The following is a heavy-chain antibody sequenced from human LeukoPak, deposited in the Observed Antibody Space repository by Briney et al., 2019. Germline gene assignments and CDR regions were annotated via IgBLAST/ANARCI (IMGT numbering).Heavy chain of an antibody. CDR1: GFTVSSYS. CDR2: ISSSSSTI. Sequence: GGSLRLSCAASGFTVSSYSMNWVRQAPGKGLEWVSYISSSSSTIYYADSVKGRFTISRDNAKNSLYLQMNSLRAEDTAVYYCARVPQQQLGPLDYWGQGTLVTVSS. CDR3: ARVPQQQLGPLDY. J-gene: IGHJ4*02. V-gene: IGHV3-48*04. D-gene: IGHD6-13*01.